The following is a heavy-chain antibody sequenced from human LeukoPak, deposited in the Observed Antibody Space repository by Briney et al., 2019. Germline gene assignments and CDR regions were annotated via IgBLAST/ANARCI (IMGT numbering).Heavy chain of an antibody. CDR3: ARAGTTSSSTPDY. V-gene: IGHV1-18*01. J-gene: IGHJ4*02. D-gene: IGHD6-6*01. CDR2: ISAYNGNT. Sequence: ASVKVSCKASGYTFSTYGITWVRQAPGQGLEWMGWISAYNGNTNYAQKFQGRVTMTTDTSASTAYMELRSLRSDDTAVYYCARAGTTSSSTPDYWGQGTLVTVCS. CDR1: GYTFSTYG.